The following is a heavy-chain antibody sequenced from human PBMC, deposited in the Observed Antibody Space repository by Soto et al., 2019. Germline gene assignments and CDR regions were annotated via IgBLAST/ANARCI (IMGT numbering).Heavy chain of an antibody. CDR1: GDSVSSYSAA. CDR3: AKGDNLGPKTGYAFDP. V-gene: IGHV6-1*01. J-gene: IGHJ5*02. CDR2: TYYRSKWYN. Sequence: SQTLSLTCALSGDSVSSYSAAWNWIRQSPSGGLEWLGRTYYRSKWYNDYAVSVKSRIIINPDTSNNQFSLQLNSVTPEDTAVYFCAKGDNLGPKTGYAFDPWGQGIMVTVSS. D-gene: IGHD5-12*01.